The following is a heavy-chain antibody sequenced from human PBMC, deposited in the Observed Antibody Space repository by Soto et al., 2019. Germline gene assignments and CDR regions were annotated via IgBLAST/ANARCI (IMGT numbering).Heavy chain of an antibody. CDR1: GYSFSNSR. Sequence: WESLKISCKGSGYSFSNSRIAWVRQMPGKGLEWMGSIYPGDSDSRYSPSFQGQVSISADKSINAAYLQWSSLKASDTAMYYCARHDAYSSSDFWGQGSLVTVSS. CDR3: ARHDAYSSSDF. V-gene: IGHV5-51*01. CDR2: IYPGDSDS. D-gene: IGHD6-19*01. J-gene: IGHJ4*02.